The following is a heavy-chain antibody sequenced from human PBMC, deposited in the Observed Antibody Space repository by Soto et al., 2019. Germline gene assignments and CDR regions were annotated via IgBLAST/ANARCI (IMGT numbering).Heavy chain of an antibody. CDR3: ARGLLLWYGELSRRGDHYSYMDV. D-gene: IGHD3-10*01. CDR2: INHSGST. V-gene: IGHV4-34*01. J-gene: IGHJ6*03. CDR1: GGSFSGYY. Sequence: QVQLQQWGAGLLKPSETLSLTCAVYGGSFSGYYWSWIRQPPGKGLEWVGEINHSGSTNYNPSLKSRVTISVDTSKNQFSLKLSSVTAAATAVYYCARGLLLWYGELSRRGDHYSYMDVWGKGTTVTVSS.